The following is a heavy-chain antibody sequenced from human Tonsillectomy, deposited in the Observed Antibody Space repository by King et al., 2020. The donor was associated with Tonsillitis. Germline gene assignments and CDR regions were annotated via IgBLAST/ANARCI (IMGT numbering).Heavy chain of an antibody. V-gene: IGHV3-66*01. D-gene: IGHD3-16*01. J-gene: IGHJ4*02. CDR2: VYGGDTT. CDR3: ARAGGGALALGQ. Sequence: VQLVESGGGLVQPGGSLRLSCAASGFTVSGSYMSWVRQAPGKGLEWVSIVYGGDTTYYADSVKGRFSISRDDSKNTLYLQMNSLRAEDTAVYYCARAGGGALALGQWGRGTRVTVSS. CDR1: GFTVSGSY.